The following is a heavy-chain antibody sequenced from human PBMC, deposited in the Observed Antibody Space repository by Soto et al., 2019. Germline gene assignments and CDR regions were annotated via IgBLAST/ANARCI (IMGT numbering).Heavy chain of an antibody. Sequence: GGSLRLSCAASGFTFDDYAMHWVRQAPGKGLEWVSGISWNSGSIGYADSVKGRFTISRDNDKNSLYLQMNSLRAEDTAVYYCAKAGNRGYSYGYYYYYGMDVWGQGTTVTVSS. V-gene: IGHV3-9*01. J-gene: IGHJ6*02. CDR2: ISWNSGSI. D-gene: IGHD5-18*01. CDR3: AKAGNRGYSYGYYYYYGMDV. CDR1: GFTFDDYA.